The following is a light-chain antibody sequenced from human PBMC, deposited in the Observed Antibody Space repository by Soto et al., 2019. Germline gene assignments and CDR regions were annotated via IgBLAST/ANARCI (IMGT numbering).Light chain of an antibody. J-gene: IGLJ1*01. Sequence: QSVLTQPPSVSEAPGQRVTISCTGGSSNIGAGYYAHWYQQVPGTAPKLLIYENNNRPSGVPDRFSGPKYGTSASLAITGLQAEDEAEYYCQSYDSSLSGYVFGTGTKLTVL. CDR1: SSNIGAGYY. CDR3: QSYDSSLSGYV. V-gene: IGLV1-40*01. CDR2: ENN.